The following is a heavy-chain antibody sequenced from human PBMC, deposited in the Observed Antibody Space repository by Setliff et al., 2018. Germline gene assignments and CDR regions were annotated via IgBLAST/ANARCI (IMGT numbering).Heavy chain of an antibody. D-gene: IGHD2-8*01. J-gene: IGHJ4*02. V-gene: IGHV1-18*01. CDR1: GYNFAESI. CDR2: ISAYNGHT. CDR3: LRLVRYCTTIACHRTLGEEV. Sequence: ASVKVSCKASGYNFAESIVSWVRQAPGQGLEWMGWISAYNGHTYSAQKFQARVALTTDTSTNMAYMELRGLRSDDTAIYYCLRLVRYCTTIACHRTLGEEVWGQGTLVTVSS.